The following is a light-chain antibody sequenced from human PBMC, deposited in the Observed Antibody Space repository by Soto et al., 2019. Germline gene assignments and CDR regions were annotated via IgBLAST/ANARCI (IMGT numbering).Light chain of an antibody. V-gene: IGKV3-20*01. Sequence: EIVLTQSPGTLSLSPGERATLSCRASQTVDTNYLAWYQQLPGQAPRLLISGASTRATGIPYRFSGSGSGTDFTLTISRLDPEDSAVYYCQQYTTSPWTFGQGTKLEIK. CDR2: GAS. J-gene: IGKJ1*01. CDR3: QQYTTSPWT. CDR1: QTVDTNY.